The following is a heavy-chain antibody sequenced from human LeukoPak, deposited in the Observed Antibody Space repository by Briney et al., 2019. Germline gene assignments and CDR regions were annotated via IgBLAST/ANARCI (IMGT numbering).Heavy chain of an antibody. Sequence: EASETLSLTCTVSGGSISSGGYHWSWIRQHPGKGLEWIGYTYYSGSTYYNPSLKSRVTVSLDTSKNQFSLKLSSVTAADTAVYYCASGRMDWFDPWGQGTLVTVSS. CDR2: TYYSGST. V-gene: IGHV4-31*03. J-gene: IGHJ5*02. D-gene: IGHD1-14*01. CDR3: ASGRMDWFDP. CDR1: GGSISSGGYH.